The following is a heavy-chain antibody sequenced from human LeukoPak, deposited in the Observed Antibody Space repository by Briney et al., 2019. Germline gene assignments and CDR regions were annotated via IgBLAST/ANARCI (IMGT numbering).Heavy chain of an antibody. J-gene: IGHJ2*01. CDR3: AKGRDAYNYWYFDL. CDR1: GFTFSSYS. Sequence: GGSLRLSCAASGFTFSSYSMNWVRQAPGKGLEWVSSISSSSSYIYYADSVKGRFTISRDNFKNTLYLQMNSLRVEDTAVYYCAKGRDAYNYWYFDLWGRGTLVTVSS. D-gene: IGHD5-24*01. CDR2: ISSSSSYI. V-gene: IGHV3-21*04.